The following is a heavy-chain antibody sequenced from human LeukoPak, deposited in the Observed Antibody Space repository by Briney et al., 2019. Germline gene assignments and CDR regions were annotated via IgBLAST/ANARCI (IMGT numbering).Heavy chain of an antibody. CDR3: ARPNTYYDFWSGIPGAFDI. CDR2: IYPGDSDT. CDR1: GYSFTSYW. D-gene: IGHD3-3*01. Sequence: PGESLKISCKGSGYSFTSYWIGWVRQMPGKGLEWMGIIYPGDSDTRYSPSFQGQVTISADKSISTAYLQWSSLKASDTAMYYCARPNTYYDFWSGIPGAFDIWGQGTMVTVSS. J-gene: IGHJ3*02. V-gene: IGHV5-51*01.